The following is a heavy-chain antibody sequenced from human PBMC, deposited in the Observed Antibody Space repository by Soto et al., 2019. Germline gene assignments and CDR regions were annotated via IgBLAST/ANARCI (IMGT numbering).Heavy chain of an antibody. J-gene: IGHJ4*02. V-gene: IGHV3-23*01. CDR2: IIANGGT. D-gene: IGHD2-15*01. CDR3: AKDYTVAADPSSVILFDY. Sequence: GRSLRLSCAASGFTFNHYAMSWVRQAPGKGREWVSIIIANGGTFYADSVKGRFTISRDNSKNTVYLQMSSLRVEDTAIYYCAKDYTVAADPSSVILFDYWGQGALVTVSS. CDR1: GFTFNHYA.